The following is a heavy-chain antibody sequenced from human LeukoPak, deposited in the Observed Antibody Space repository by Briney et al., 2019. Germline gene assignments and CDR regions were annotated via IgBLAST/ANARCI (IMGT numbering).Heavy chain of an antibody. V-gene: IGHV3-23*01. CDR1: GFTFSSYA. J-gene: IGHJ6*02. D-gene: IGHD2-21*01. CDR3: AKDRVALAVIPYMDV. CDR2: ISGSGGSA. Sequence: GGSLRLSCAASGFTFSSYAMSWVRQAPGKGLEWVSAISGSGGSAYYADSVKGRFTISRDNSKNTLYLQMNSLRAEDTAVYYCAKDRVALAVIPYMDVWGQGTTVTVSS.